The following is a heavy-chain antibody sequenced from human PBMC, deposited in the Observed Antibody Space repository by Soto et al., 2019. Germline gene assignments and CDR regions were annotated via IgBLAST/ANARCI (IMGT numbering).Heavy chain of an antibody. CDR3: GVQYDY. CDR1: GLNFTNHP. CDR2: ISGRTGDT. Sequence: GGSLTLSCEASGLNFTNHPMIWVRQGPGKGLEWVAAISGRTGDTAYADSVRGRFTLSRDSSTYTMFLQMNSLRAEDTAVYYCGVQYDYWGQGTLVTVSS. J-gene: IGHJ4*02. V-gene: IGHV3-23*01.